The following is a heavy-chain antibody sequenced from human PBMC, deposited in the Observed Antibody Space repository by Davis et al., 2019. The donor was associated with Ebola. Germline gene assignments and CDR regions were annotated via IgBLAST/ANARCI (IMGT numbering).Heavy chain of an antibody. D-gene: IGHD5-24*01. CDR2: IYWDNDK. V-gene: IGHV2-5*02. J-gene: IGHJ5*02. CDR1: GFSLRTPGVG. CDR3: VYRLLGRQDYNPPWFEP. Sequence: SGPTLVKPTQTLTLTCTFSGFSLRTPGVGVGWIRQPPGKAPEWLARIYWDNDKHYTPSLKSRLTITKDTSKNQVVLTLTNMDPVDTATYYCVYRLLGRQDYNPPWFEPWGQGILVTVSA.